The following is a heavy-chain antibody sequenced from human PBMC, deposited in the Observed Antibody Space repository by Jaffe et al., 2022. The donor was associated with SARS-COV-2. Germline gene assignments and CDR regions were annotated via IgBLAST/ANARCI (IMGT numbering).Heavy chain of an antibody. J-gene: IGHJ4*02. D-gene: IGHD1-1*01. CDR3: ARDMSSGTLPHFDL. Sequence: QVQLVESGGGVVEPGGSLRLSCAASGIIFSEYYMTWIRQAPGQGLEWISYIGNNDRTVYYADSVKGRFTVSRDNAKNSLYLQMNSLRAEDTAVYYCARDMSSGTLPHFDLWGQGALVTVS. V-gene: IGHV3-11*01. CDR1: GIIFSEYY. CDR2: IGNNDRTV.